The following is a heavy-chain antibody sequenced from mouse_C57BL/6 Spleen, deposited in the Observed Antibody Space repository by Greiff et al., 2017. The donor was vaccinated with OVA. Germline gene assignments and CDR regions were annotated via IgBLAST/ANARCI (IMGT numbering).Heavy chain of an antibody. V-gene: IGHV1-15*01. J-gene: IGHJ2*01. Sequence: QVQLQQSGAELVRPGASVTLSCKASGYTFTDYEMHWVQQTPVHGLEWIGAIDPETGGTAYNQKFKGQAILSADKSSSTAYMELRSLTSEDSAVYYCTRSRDGNYYFDYWGQGTTLTVSS. CDR2: IDPETGGT. CDR1: GYTFTDYE. D-gene: IGHD2-1*01. CDR3: TRSRDGNYYFDY.